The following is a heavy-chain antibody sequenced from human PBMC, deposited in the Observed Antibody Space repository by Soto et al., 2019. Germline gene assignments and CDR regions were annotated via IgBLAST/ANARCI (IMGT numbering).Heavy chain of an antibody. Sequence: GGSLRLSVAASGFTFSSYSMSWVRQAPGEGLEWVSSITSSNTYINYGDSVKGRFAISRDNAKNSLYLQMNSLRAEDTAVYYCAREGPPSLNWGQGTLVTVSS. V-gene: IGHV3-21*01. D-gene: IGHD2-2*01. CDR3: AREGPPSLN. J-gene: IGHJ4*02. CDR1: GFTFSSYS. CDR2: ITSSNTYI.